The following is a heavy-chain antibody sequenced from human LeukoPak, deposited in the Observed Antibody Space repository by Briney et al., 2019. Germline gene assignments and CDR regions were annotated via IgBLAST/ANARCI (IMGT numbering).Heavy chain of an antibody. CDR1: GGSISSGGYY. Sequence: SETLSLTCTVSGGSISSGGYYWSWIRQHPGKGLEWIGFIYYSGSTYYNPSLMSRVTVSVGTSQNQFSMKLSSVTAADTAVYYCARVNGDYFDHWGQGTLVTVSS. D-gene: IGHD2-8*01. J-gene: IGHJ4*02. CDR2: IYYSGST. V-gene: IGHV4-31*03. CDR3: ARVNGDYFDH.